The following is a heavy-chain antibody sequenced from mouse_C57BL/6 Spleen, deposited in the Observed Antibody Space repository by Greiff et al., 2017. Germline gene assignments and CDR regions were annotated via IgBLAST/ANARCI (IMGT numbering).Heavy chain of an antibody. Sequence: VQLQQPGAELVRPGSSVKLSCKASGYTFTSYRMHWVKQRPVQGLEWIGNIDPSDSDTHYNQKFKDKATLTVDKSSSTAYMQLSSLTSEDSAVYSCAREGGGYFEVWGTGTTVTVSS. CDR2: IDPSDSDT. J-gene: IGHJ1*03. V-gene: IGHV1-52*01. CDR3: AREGGGYFEV. CDR1: GYTFTSYR.